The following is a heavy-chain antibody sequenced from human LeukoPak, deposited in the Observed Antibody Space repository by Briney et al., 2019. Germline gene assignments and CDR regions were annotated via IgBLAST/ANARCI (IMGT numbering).Heavy chain of an antibody. D-gene: IGHD1-26*01. J-gene: IGHJ6*02. Sequence: PGGSLRLSCAASGFTFSSYGMHWVRQAPGKGLEWVSAISGSGGSTYYADSVKGRFTISRDNSKNTLYLQMNSLRAEDTAVYYCAKVGATLSYPYYYYGMDVWGQGTTVTVSS. CDR3: AKVGATLSYPYYYYGMDV. CDR2: ISGSGGST. CDR1: GFTFSSYG. V-gene: IGHV3-23*01.